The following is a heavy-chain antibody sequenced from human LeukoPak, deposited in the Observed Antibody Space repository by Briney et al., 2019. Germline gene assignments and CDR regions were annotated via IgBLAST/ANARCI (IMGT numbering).Heavy chain of an antibody. CDR1: GFTFEDYA. CDR3: AKSPYSSSWVNWFDP. D-gene: IGHD6-13*01. J-gene: IGHJ5*02. V-gene: IGHV3-9*01. CDR2: ISWNSGSI. Sequence: GGSLRLSCAASGFTFEDYAMHWVRQAPGKGLEWVSGISWNSGSIGYADCVKGRFTISRDNAKNSLYLQMNSLRAEDTAMYYCAKSPYSSSWVNWFDPWGQGTLVTVSS.